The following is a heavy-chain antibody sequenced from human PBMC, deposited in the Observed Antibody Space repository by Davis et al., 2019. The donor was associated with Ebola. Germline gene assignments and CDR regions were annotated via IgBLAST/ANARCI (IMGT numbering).Heavy chain of an antibody. Sequence: PAGSLRLSCAASGFTFSSSWMHWVRQAPGKGLVWVSLINNDGSITTYADSVKGRFTISRDNAKNTLYLQMNTLRAENTAVYYCARAKYYGMEVWGKGTTVTVSS. D-gene: IGHD6-6*01. V-gene: IGHV3-74*01. CDR1: GFTFSSSW. J-gene: IGHJ6*04. CDR2: INNDGSIT. CDR3: ARAKYYGMEV.